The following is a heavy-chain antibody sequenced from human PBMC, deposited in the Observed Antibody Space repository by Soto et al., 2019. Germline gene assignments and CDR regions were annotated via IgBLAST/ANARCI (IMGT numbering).Heavy chain of an antibody. Sequence: SETLSLTCTVSGGSISNYYWSWIRQPPGKGLEWIGYIFYSGSTNYNPSLKGRVTISLDTSKSQFSLKLSSVTAADTAVYYCARSADQYYEIGGVLGSGFYFDYWGQGTLVTVSS. D-gene: IGHD3-9*01. V-gene: IGHV4-59*08. CDR3: ARSADQYYEIGGVLGSGFYFDY. CDR2: IFYSGST. CDR1: GGSISNYY. J-gene: IGHJ4*02.